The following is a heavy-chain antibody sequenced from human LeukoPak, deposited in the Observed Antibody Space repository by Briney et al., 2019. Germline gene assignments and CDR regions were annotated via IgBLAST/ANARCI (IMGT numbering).Heavy chain of an antibody. D-gene: IGHD3-16*01. CDR3: ARVSTFDAFDS. CDR2: ISGSGGST. CDR1: GFTFSSYA. J-gene: IGHJ3*02. Sequence: QAGGTLRLSCAASGFTFSSYAMSWVRQAPGKGLEWVSAISGSGGSTYNADSVKGRFTISGDNYKNTLYLQINSMRAETTAVYYWARVSTFDAFDSWGQGTMVTVSS. V-gene: IGHV3-23*01.